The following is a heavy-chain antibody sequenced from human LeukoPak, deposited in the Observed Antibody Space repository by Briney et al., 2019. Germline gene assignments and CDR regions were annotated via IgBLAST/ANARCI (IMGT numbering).Heavy chain of an antibody. V-gene: IGHV1-69*01. Sequence: SVKVSCKASGGTFSSYAISWVRQAPGQGLEWMGGIIPIFGTANYAQKFQGRVTITADESTSTAYMELSSLRSEDTAVYYCARGAYDFWSGYRPHYYYYYYMDVWGKGTTVTVS. CDR2: IIPIFGTA. CDR1: GGTFSSYA. J-gene: IGHJ6*03. D-gene: IGHD3-3*01. CDR3: ARGAYDFWSGYRPHYYYYYYMDV.